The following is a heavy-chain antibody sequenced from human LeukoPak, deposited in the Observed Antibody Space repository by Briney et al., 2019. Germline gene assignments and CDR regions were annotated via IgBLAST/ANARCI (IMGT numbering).Heavy chain of an antibody. J-gene: IGHJ4*02. CDR3: AKEYNHGYHS. CDR2: IRYEGSIK. Sequence: GGSLRLSCAASGFSFSDSGMHWVRQPPGKGLEWVAFIRYEGSIKFYADSVKGRFTISRDNSKNTLYLQMNSLRAEDTSVYYCAKEYNHGYHSWGQGALVSVST. D-gene: IGHD3-10*01. CDR1: GFSFSDSG. V-gene: IGHV3-30*02.